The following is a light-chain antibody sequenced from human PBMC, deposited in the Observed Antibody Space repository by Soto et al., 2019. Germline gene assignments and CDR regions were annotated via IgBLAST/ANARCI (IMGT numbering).Light chain of an antibody. V-gene: IGKV3-15*01. Sequence: EIVMTQSPATLSVSPGERVTVSCRASQSVSSNLAWYQQKPGQAPRLLIYGASTRATGIPARFSGSGSGTEFTLTIGSVQSEDFAVYYCQQYNNWPPYTFGQGTKLEIK. CDR3: QQYNNWPPYT. CDR2: GAS. J-gene: IGKJ2*01. CDR1: QSVSSN.